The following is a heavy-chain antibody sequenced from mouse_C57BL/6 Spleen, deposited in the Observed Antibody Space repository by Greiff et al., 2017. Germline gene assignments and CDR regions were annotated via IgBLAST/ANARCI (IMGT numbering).Heavy chain of an antibody. CDR2: IYPGDGDT. Sequence: QVQLQQSGAELVKPGASVKISCKASGYAFSSYWMNWVKQRPGKGLEWIGQIYPGDGDTNYNGKFKGKATLTADKSSSTAYMQLSSLTSEDSAVYFCARSVRLSLYYFDYWGQGTTLTVSS. D-gene: IGHD1-1*01. CDR1: GYAFSSYW. V-gene: IGHV1-80*01. J-gene: IGHJ2*01. CDR3: ARSVRLSLYYFDY.